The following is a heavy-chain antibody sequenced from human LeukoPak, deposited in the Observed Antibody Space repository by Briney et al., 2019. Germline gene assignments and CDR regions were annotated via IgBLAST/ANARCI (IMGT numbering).Heavy chain of an antibody. D-gene: IGHD2-2*01. Sequence: SETLSLTCTVSGGSISSSSYYWSWIRQPAGKGLEWIGRIYTSGSTNYNPSLKSRVTISVDTSKNQFSLKLSSVTAADTAVYYCARKTIVVVPAALGLNYYYYYMDVWGKGTTVTVSS. CDR1: GGSISSSSYY. V-gene: IGHV4-61*02. J-gene: IGHJ6*03. CDR2: IYTSGST. CDR3: ARKTIVVVPAALGLNYYYYYMDV.